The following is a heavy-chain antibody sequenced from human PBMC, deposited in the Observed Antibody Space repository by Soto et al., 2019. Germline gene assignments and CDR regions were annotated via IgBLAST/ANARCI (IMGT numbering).Heavy chain of an antibody. D-gene: IGHD2-15*01. CDR1: GFTFSSYG. J-gene: IGHJ4*02. CDR2: ILNDGSNK. V-gene: IGHV3-30*03. CDR3: ARESPVDPHMVWGRSPYCSDDRCXXLSFDY. Sequence: RLSCAASGFTFSSYGMHWVRQAPGKGLERVAVILNDGSNKYYADSVKGRFNTSRDNAKNSLYLHMFSLRAEDTAVYYCARESPVDPHMVWGRSPYCSDDRCXXLSFDYWGQGTLV.